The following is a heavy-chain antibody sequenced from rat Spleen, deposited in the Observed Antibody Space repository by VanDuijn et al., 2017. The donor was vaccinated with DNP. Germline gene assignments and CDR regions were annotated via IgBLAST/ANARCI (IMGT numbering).Heavy chain of an antibody. CDR2: ISASGGST. CDR1: GFTFSYYG. J-gene: IGHJ2*01. CDR3: TTDFERSY. V-gene: IGHV5-19*01. Sequence: EVQLVESGGDLVQPGRSLKLSCAASGFTFSYYGMAWVRQAPKKGLEWVASISASGGSTSYRDSVKGRFTISRDNAKSTLYLQMDSLRSEDTATYYCTTDFERSYWGQGVMVTVSS.